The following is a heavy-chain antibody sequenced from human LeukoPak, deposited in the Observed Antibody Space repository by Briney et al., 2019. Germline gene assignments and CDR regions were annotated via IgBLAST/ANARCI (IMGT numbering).Heavy chain of an antibody. J-gene: IGHJ4*02. V-gene: IGHV4-61*05. CDR3: ARVRWELGYFDY. CDR2: IYYSGST. Sequence: PSETLSLTCTVSGGSISSSSYYWGWIRQPPGKGLEWIGYIYYSGSTNYNPSLKSRVTISVDTSKNQFSLKLSSVTAADTAVYYCARVRWELGYFDYWGQGTLVTVSS. CDR1: GGSISSSSYY. D-gene: IGHD1-26*01.